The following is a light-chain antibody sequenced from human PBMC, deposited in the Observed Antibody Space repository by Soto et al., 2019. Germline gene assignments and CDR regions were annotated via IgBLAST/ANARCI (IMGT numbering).Light chain of an antibody. CDR1: QTLLHRDRKTY. J-gene: IGKJ2*01. CDR2: EAS. V-gene: IGKV2D-29*01. CDR3: MQTIQPAFT. Sequence: EIVMTQSPLSLSVTPGQPASISCKSSQTLLHRDRKTYLYWYLQRTGQPPQLLIHEASNRFSGVPDRFSGSASGTDFTLKISRVEAEDVGVYYCMQTIQPAFTFGQGTKLEIK.